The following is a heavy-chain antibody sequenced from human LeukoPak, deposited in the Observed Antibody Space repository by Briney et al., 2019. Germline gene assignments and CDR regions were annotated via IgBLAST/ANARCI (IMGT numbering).Heavy chain of an antibody. CDR2: IYFSGST. J-gene: IGHJ5*02. V-gene: IGHV4-31*03. CDR3: ARSSCDSDLVSRITMIRGSFDPSNWFDP. Sequence: SQTLSLTCTVSGGSISSGDYYWSWIRQPPGKGLEWIGYIYFSGSTNYNPSLKSRVTISVDTSKNQFSLKLSSVTAADTAVYYCARSSCDSDLVSRITMIRGSFDPSNWFDPWGQGTLVTVSS. D-gene: IGHD3-10*01. CDR1: GGSISSGDYY.